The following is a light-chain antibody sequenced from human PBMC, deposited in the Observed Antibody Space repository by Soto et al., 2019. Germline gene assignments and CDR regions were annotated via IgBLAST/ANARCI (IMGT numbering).Light chain of an antibody. CDR2: SNN. CDR1: SSNLGSNT. Sequence: QSVLTQPPSASGTPGQRVIISCSGTSSNLGSNTANWYQQFPGTAPKVLIYSNNERPSRVPDRFSGSKSGTSASLAISGLLSEDEADYYCATWDDSLNVVFGGGTKLTVL. CDR3: ATWDDSLNVV. V-gene: IGLV1-44*01. J-gene: IGLJ2*01.